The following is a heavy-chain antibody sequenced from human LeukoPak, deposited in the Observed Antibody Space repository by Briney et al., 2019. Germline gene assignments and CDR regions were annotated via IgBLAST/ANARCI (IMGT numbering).Heavy chain of an antibody. J-gene: IGHJ3*02. Sequence: PSEPLSLTCAVSGGSISSSYWNWIRQPAGKGLEWIGRIYASGSTNYNPSLNSPATMSVDTSKNQFSLRLNSVTAADTAVYYCARLPGGDSSSVVAFDIWGQGTVVTVSS. V-gene: IGHV4-4*07. CDR2: IYASGST. D-gene: IGHD2-21*02. CDR1: GGSISSSY. CDR3: ARLPGGDSSSVVAFDI.